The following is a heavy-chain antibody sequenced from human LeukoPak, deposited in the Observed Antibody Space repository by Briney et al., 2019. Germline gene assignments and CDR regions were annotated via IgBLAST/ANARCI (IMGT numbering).Heavy chain of an antibody. CDR3: AGEYSSGWYHNFDY. CDR2: IYTSGST. Sequence: SETLSLTCAVSGGSISSYYWSWIRQPPGKGLEWIGYIYTSGSTNYNPSLKSRVTISVATSKNQFSLKLSSVTAADTAVYYCAGEYSSGWYHNFDYWGQGTLVTVSS. CDR1: GGSISSYY. D-gene: IGHD6-19*01. J-gene: IGHJ4*02. V-gene: IGHV4-4*09.